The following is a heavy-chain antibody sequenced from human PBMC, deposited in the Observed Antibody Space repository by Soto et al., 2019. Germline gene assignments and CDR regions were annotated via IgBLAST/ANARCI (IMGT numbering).Heavy chain of an antibody. J-gene: IGHJ6*04. D-gene: IGHD2-2*01. V-gene: IGHV3-20*04. CDR1: GFTFDDYG. Sequence: GGSLRLSCAVSGFTFDDYGMNWVRQAPGKGLEWVSGINWNGGSTGYADSVKGRFTISRDNAMNTVYLQMNSLRAEDTAVYFCAKIDVAGSTSYYGMDVWGKGTTVTVAS. CDR2: INWNGGST. CDR3: AKIDVAGSTSYYGMDV.